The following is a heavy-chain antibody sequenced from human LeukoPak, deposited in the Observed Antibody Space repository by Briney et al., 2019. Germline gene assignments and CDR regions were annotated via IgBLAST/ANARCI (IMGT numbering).Heavy chain of an antibody. J-gene: IGHJ6*03. V-gene: IGHV3-21*01. Sequence: PGGSLRLSCAASGFTFSSYSMNWVHQAPGKGLEWVSSISSSSSYIYYADSVKGRFTISRDNAKNSLYLQMNSLRAEDTAVYYCARGIAVAGYYYYMDVWGKGTTVTVSS. CDR1: GFTFSSYS. CDR2: ISSSSSYI. CDR3: ARGIAVAGYYYYMDV. D-gene: IGHD6-19*01.